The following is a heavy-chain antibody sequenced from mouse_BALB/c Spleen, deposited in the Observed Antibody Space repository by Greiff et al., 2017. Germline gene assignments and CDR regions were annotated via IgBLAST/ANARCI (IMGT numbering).Heavy chain of an antibody. J-gene: IGHJ4*01. CDR3: ARNRYGNHYAMDY. D-gene: IGHD2-1*01. V-gene: IGHV2-2*02. Sequence: QVQLKESGPGLVQPSQSLSITCTVSGFSLTSYGVHWVRQSPGKGLEWLGVIWSGGSTDYNAAFISRLSISKDNSKSQVFFKMNSLQANDTAIYYCARNRYGNHYAMDYWGQGTSVTVSS. CDR1: GFSLTSYG. CDR2: IWSGGST.